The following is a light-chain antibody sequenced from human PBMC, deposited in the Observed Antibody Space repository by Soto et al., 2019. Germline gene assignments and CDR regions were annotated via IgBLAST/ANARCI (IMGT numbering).Light chain of an antibody. J-gene: IGKJ4*02. CDR2: WAS. CDR3: QQYYSRPLT. Sequence: DIIMTQSPDSLAVSLGERDTINCKSSQSVLFSSNNKNYLTWYQQKPGQPPKLLIYWASTRQSGVPDRFSGSGSVTDFTLAISSLQAEDVAVYYCQQYYSRPLTFGGENKVEIK. CDR1: QSVLFSSNNKNY. V-gene: IGKV4-1*01.